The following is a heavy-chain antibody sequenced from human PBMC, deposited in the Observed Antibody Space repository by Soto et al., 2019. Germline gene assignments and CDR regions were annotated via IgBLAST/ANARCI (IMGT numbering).Heavy chain of an antibody. CDR3: AKSGGEATVRPLYYFDY. CDR1: GFTFDDYA. D-gene: IGHD4-17*01. J-gene: IGHJ4*02. CDR2: ISWNSGSI. Sequence: EVQLVESGGGLVQPGRSLRLSCAASGFTFDDYAMHWVRQAPGKGLEWVSGISWNSGSIGYADSVKGRFTISRDNAKNSLYLQMNSLRAEDTALYYCAKSGGEATVRPLYYFDYWGQGTLVTVSS. V-gene: IGHV3-9*01.